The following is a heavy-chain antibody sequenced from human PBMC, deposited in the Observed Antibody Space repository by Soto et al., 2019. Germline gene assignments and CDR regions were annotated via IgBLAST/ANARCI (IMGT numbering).Heavy chain of an antibody. CDR3: AKTSERGYVLMARFDD. CDR2: ISYDGSNK. Sequence: QVQLVESGGGVVQPGRSLRLSCAASGFTFSSDGMHWVRQAPGKGLEWVAVISYDGSNKYYADSVKGRFTISRDNSKNTLYLRMNGLRAEDTAVYYCAKTSERGYVLMARFDDWGQGTLVTVSS. CDR1: GFTFSSDG. D-gene: IGHD1-1*01. V-gene: IGHV3-30*18. J-gene: IGHJ4*02.